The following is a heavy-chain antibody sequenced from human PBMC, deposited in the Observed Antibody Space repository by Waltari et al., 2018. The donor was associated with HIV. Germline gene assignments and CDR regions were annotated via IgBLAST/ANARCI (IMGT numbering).Heavy chain of an antibody. J-gene: IGHJ3*02. CDR2: LKSKADGGTT. CDR3: TTFTAAGAFDI. D-gene: IGHD2-15*01. CDR1: GFTFINAW. Sequence: EVQLVESGGDLVKPGGSLRRSCAGSGFTFINAWMNWVRQAPGKGLEWVGRLKSKADGGTTDYAAPVKGRFIVSRDDSKNTLYLQMNSLKTDDTAVYYCTTFTAAGAFDIWGQGTMVTVSS. V-gene: IGHV3-15*01.